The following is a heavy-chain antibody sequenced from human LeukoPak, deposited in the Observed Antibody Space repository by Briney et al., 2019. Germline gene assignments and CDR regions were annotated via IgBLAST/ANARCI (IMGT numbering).Heavy chain of an antibody. V-gene: IGHV3-48*04. Sequence: GGSLRLSCAASGYNFSRYSMNWVRQAPGKGLEWVSYISSSGSTIYYADSVKGRFTISRDNAKNSLYLQMNSLRAEDTAVYYCARGGVDLKSPGAFDIWGQGTMVTVSS. CDR2: ISSSGSTI. CDR1: GYNFSRYS. J-gene: IGHJ3*02. CDR3: ARGGVDLKSPGAFDI. D-gene: IGHD5-12*01.